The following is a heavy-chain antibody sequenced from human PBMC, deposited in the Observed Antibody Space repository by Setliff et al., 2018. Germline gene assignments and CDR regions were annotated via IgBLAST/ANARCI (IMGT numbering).Heavy chain of an antibody. CDR1: GFTFSSYG. D-gene: IGHD6-13*01. CDR3: AKDGVYSSSWYRALTSRAGFDY. V-gene: IGHV3-30*02. Sequence: GGSLRLSCEASGFTFSSYGMHWVRQAPGKGLEWVAFIRYDGSNKYYADSVKGRFTISRDNSKNTLYLQMNSLRAEDTAVYYCAKDGVYSSSWYRALTSRAGFDYWGQGTLVTVSS. CDR2: IRYDGSNK. J-gene: IGHJ4*02.